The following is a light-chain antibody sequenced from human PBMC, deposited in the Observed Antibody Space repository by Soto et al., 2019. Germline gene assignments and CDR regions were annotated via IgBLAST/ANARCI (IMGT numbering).Light chain of an antibody. CDR1: SSDVGSYNL. J-gene: IGLJ2*01. CDR2: EGS. CDR3: CSYAGSTQGVG. Sequence: QSALTQPASVSGSPGQSITISCTGTSSDVGSYNLVSWYQQHPGKAPKLMIYEGSKRPSGVSNRFSGSKSGNTASLTISGLQAEDEADYSCCSYAGSTQGVGFGGGTNLTVL. V-gene: IGLV2-23*01.